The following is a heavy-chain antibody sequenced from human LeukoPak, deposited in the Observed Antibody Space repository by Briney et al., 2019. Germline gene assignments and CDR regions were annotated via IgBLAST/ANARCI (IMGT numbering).Heavy chain of an antibody. D-gene: IGHD3-10*01. J-gene: IGHJ4*02. CDR1: GFTFSNAW. Sequence: GGSLRLSCAASGFTFSNAWMSWVRQAPGKGLEWVGRIKSKTDGCTTDYAAPVKGRFTISRDDSKNMLYLEMNNLKIEDTAVYYCTTVTMVRDYDYWGQGTLVTVSS. CDR2: IKSKTDGCTT. V-gene: IGHV3-15*01. CDR3: TTVTMVRDYDY.